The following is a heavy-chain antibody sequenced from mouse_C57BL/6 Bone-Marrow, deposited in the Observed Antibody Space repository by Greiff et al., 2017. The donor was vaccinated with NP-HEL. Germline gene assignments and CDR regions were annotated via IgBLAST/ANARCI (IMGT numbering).Heavy chain of an antibody. Sequence: QVQLQQPGAELVRPGSSVKLSCKASGYTFTSYWMHWVKQRPIQGLEWIGNIDPSDSETHYNQKFKDKATLTVDKSSSTAYMQLSSLTSEYSAVYYCASGALGRDAMDYWGQGTSVTVSS. V-gene: IGHV1-52*01. CDR1: GYTFTSYW. CDR3: ASGALGRDAMDY. D-gene: IGHD4-1*01. CDR2: IDPSDSET. J-gene: IGHJ4*01.